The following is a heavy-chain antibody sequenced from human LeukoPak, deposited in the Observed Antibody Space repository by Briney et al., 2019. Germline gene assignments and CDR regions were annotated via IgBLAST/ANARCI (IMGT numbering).Heavy chain of an antibody. CDR2: IYYSGST. CDR3: ASHYYGSGPTDMILDV. V-gene: IGHV4-30-4*01. J-gene: IGHJ6*02. CDR1: GGSISSGDYY. D-gene: IGHD3-10*01. Sequence: SETLSLTCTVSGGSISSGDYYWSWIRQPRGKGLEWIGYIYYSGSTYYNPSLKSRVTISVDTSKNQFSLKLSSVTAADTAVYYCASHYYGSGPTDMILDVWGQGTTVTVSS.